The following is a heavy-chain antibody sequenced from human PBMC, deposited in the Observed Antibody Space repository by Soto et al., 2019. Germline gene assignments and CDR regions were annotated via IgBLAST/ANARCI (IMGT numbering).Heavy chain of an antibody. Sequence: GGSLRLSCAASGFTFSSYAMHWVRQAPGKGLEWVAVISYDGSNKYYADSVKGRFTISRDNSKNTLYLQMNSLRAEDTAVYYCARGHGSGLNDPDAFDIWGQGTMVTVSS. CDR1: GFTFSSYA. CDR2: ISYDGSNK. D-gene: IGHD6-19*01. V-gene: IGHV3-30-3*01. CDR3: ARGHGSGLNDPDAFDI. J-gene: IGHJ3*02.